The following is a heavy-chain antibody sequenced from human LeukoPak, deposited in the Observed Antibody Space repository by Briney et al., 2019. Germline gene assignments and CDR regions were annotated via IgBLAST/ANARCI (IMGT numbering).Heavy chain of an antibody. CDR3: ARDSSSSGYYITYYYGMDV. D-gene: IGHD3-22*01. J-gene: IGHJ6*02. V-gene: IGHV1-2*04. CDR2: INPNSGGT. Sequence: ASVKVSCKASGGTFSSYAISWVRQAPGQGLEWMGWINPNSGGTNYAQKFQGWVTMTRDTSISAAYMELSRLRSDDTAVYYCARDSSSSGYYITYYYGMDVWGQGTTVTVSS. CDR1: GGTFSSYA.